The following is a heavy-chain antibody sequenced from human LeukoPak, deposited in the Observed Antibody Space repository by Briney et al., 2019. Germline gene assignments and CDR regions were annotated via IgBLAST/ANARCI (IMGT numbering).Heavy chain of an antibody. CDR2: ISGSAGST. Sequence: GGSLRLSCAASGFTFSNFAMTWVRQAPGKGLEQVSGISGSAGSTNYADSVKGRFTISRDNSKSTLYLQMNNLRVGDTAVYYCAKGSSSRFYYYMAVWGKGTTVTGSS. V-gene: IGHV3-23*01. CDR3: AKGSSSRFYYYMAV. D-gene: IGHD4-17*01. J-gene: IGHJ6*03. CDR1: GFTFSNFA.